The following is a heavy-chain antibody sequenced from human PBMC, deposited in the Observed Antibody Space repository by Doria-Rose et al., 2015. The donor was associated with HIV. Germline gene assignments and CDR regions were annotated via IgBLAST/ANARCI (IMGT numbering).Heavy chain of an antibody. CDR3: ARIKSSRWYHKYYFDF. V-gene: IGHV2-26*01. Sequence: VTLKESGPVLVKPTETLTLTCTVSGVSLSSPGMGVSWIRQPPGKALERLANIFSDDERSYKTSLKSRLTISRDTSKSQVVLTMTDMDPVDTATYYCARIKSSRWYHKYYFDFWGQGTLVIVSA. CDR2: IFSDDER. J-gene: IGHJ4*02. CDR1: GVSLSSPGMG. D-gene: IGHD6-13*01.